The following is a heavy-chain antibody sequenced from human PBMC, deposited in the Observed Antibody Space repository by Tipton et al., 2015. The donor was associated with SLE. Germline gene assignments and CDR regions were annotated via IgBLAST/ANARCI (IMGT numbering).Heavy chain of an antibody. CDR1: GFTFSSYG. CDR2: IWYDGSNK. D-gene: IGHD1-26*01. V-gene: IGHV3-33*01. CDR3: ARDRGSGRLIFDY. Sequence: QVQLVQSGGGVVQPGRSLRLSCAASGFTFSSYGMHWVRQAPGKGLEWVAVIWYDGSNKYYADSVKGRFTISRDNSKNTLYLQMNSLRAEDTAVYYCARDRGSGRLIFDYCRQGTLVSVSS. J-gene: IGHJ4*02.